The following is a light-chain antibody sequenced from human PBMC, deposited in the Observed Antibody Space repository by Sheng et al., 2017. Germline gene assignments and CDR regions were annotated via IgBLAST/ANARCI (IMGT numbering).Light chain of an antibody. CDR2: AAS. V-gene: IGKV1-8*01. CDR3: QQYYSYPYT. J-gene: IGKJ2*01. CDR1: QDISSY. Sequence: AIRMTQSPSSFSASTGDRVTITCRASQDISSYLAWYQQKPGKAPNLLIYAASTLQSGVPSRFIGSGSGTDFTLTISCLQSEDFATYYCQQYYSYPYTFGQGTKLEIK.